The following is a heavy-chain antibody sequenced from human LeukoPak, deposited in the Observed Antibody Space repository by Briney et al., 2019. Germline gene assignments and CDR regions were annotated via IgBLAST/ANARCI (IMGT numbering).Heavy chain of an antibody. Sequence: GGSLRLSCAASGFTFSSYSMNWVRQAPGKGLEWVSSISSSSSYIYYADSVKGRFTISRDNSKNTLYLQMNSLRAEDTAVYYCAKGSYYDSSVGNWFDPWGQGTLVTVSS. V-gene: IGHV3-21*04. CDR1: GFTFSSYS. CDR2: ISSSSSYI. CDR3: AKGSYYDSSVGNWFDP. D-gene: IGHD3-22*01. J-gene: IGHJ5*02.